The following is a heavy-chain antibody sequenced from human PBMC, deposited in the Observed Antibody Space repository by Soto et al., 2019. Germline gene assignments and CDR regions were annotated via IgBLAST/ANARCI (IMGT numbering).Heavy chain of an antibody. Sequence: PGGSLTLSCAVSGFTVSGLDMHWHWVRQAPGKGLEWVAVVSSDGRNKDYTDSVRGRFTISIDNSMKTLYLEMNSLRPDDTAVYYCAKNGGPVRELMPRYYFDYWGKGTLVTVSS. CDR1: GFTVSGLD. D-gene: IGHD3-10*01. CDR2: VSSDGRNK. CDR3: AKNGGPVRELMPRYYFDY. V-gene: IGHV3-30*18. J-gene: IGHJ4*02.